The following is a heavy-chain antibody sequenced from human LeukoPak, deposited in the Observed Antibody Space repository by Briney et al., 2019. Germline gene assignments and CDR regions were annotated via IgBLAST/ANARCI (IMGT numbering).Heavy chain of an antibody. D-gene: IGHD1-26*01. V-gene: IGHV3-9*03. J-gene: IGHJ4*02. CDR3: AKDGGSYVSYFDY. Sequence: PGRSLRFSCAASGFTFDDYAMHWVRQAPGKGLEWVSGISWNSGSIGYADSVKGRFTISRDNAKNSLYLQMNSLRAEDMALYYCAKDGGSYVSYFDYWGQGTLVTVSS. CDR1: GFTFDDYA. CDR2: ISWNSGSI.